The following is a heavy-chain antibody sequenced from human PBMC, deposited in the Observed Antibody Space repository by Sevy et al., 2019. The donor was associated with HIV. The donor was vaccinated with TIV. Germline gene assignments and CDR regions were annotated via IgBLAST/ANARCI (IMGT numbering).Heavy chain of an antibody. CDR3: ARGGPNQQQLDYFDS. D-gene: IGHD6-13*01. V-gene: IGHV4-59*01. CDR1: GISISNYY. Sequence: SETLSLTCTVSGISISNYYWTWIRQPPGKGLECIGYIYYTGSSDSNPSLKSRVTTSVDTSKNQFSLKLSSVTAADTAIYYCARGGPNQQQLDYFDSWGQGILVTVSS. J-gene: IGHJ4*02. CDR2: IYYTGSS.